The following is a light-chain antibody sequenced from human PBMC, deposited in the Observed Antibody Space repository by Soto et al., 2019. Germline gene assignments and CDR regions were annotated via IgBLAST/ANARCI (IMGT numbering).Light chain of an antibody. CDR3: QQYGSSPRT. V-gene: IGKV1-39*01. CDR1: QSISNY. Sequence: DIQLTQSPSSLSASVGDRVIISCRASQSISNYLNWYQQKPGKAPKVLIFAASRLQSGVPSRFSGSGSGTDFTLTISRLEPEDFAVYYCQQYGSSPRTFGQGTKVDIK. J-gene: IGKJ1*01. CDR2: AAS.